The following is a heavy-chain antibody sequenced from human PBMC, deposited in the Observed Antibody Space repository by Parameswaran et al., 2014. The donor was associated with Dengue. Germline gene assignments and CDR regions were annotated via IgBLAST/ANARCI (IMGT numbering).Heavy chain of an antibody. CDR3: ARWVAVHPHYFDY. Sequence: RWIRQPPGKGLEWIGEINHRGSTNYNPSLKSRVTISVDTSKNQFSLKLSSVTAADTAVYYCARWVAVHPHYFDYWGQGTLVTVSS. J-gene: IGHJ4*02. CDR2: INHRGST. V-gene: IGHV4-34*01. D-gene: IGHD1-1*01.